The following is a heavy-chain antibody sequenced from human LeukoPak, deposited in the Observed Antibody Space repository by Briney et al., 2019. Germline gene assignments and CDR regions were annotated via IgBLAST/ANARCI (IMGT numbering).Heavy chain of an antibody. CDR1: GFTFSSYA. V-gene: IGHV3-30*04. D-gene: IGHD2-15*01. CDR2: ISYDGSNK. Sequence: PGRSLRLSCAASGFTFSSYAMHWVRQAPGKGLEWVAVISYDGSNKYYADSVKGRFTISRDNSKNTLYLQMNSLRAEDTAVYYCARDKGSVGGLFDYWGQGTLVTVSS. J-gene: IGHJ4*02. CDR3: ARDKGSVGGLFDY.